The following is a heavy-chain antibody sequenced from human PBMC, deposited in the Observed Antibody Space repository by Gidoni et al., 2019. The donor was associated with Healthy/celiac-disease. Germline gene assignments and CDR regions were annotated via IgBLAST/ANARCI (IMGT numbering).Heavy chain of an antibody. CDR2: IWYDGSNK. CDR1: GFTFSSYG. V-gene: IGHV3-33*01. D-gene: IGHD3-3*02. Sequence: VQLVESWGGVVQPWRSLRLSCASSGFTFSSYGMHWVRQAPGKGWEWVVVIWYDGSNKYYADSVKGRFTSSRDNSKNTLYLQMNSLRAEDTAVYYCARAFSRGRQFSYYWGQGNLVTVSS. CDR3: ARAFSRGRQFSYY. J-gene: IGHJ4*02.